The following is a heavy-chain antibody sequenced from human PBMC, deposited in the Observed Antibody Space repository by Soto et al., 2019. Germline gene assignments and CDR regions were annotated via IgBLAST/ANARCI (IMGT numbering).Heavy chain of an antibody. J-gene: IGHJ3*02. D-gene: IGHD3-10*01. CDR1: GGTFSSYT. V-gene: IGHV1-69*02. CDR2: IIPILGIA. CDR3: AIPSTVRGVITGPYDAFDI. Sequence: ASVKVSCKASGGTFSSYTISWVRQAPGQGLEWMGRIIPILGIANYAQKFQGRVTITADKSTSTAYMELSSLRSDDTAVYYCAIPSTVRGVITGPYDAFDIWGQGTMVTVSS.